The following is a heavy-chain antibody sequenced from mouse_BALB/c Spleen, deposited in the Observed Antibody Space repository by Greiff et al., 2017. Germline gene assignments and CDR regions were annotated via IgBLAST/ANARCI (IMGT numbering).Heavy chain of an antibody. CDR1: GFTFSDYY. CDR3: AREGPY. J-gene: IGHJ4*01. Sequence: DVKLVESGGGLVKPGGSLKLSCAASGFTFSDYYMYWVRQTPEKRLEWVATISDGGSYTYYPDSVKGRFTISRDNAKNNLYLQMSSLKSEDTAMYYCAREGPYWGQGTSVTVSS. CDR2: ISDGGSYT. V-gene: IGHV5-4*02.